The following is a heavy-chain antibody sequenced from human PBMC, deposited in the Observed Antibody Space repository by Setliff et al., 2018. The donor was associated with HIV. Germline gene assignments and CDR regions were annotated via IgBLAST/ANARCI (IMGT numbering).Heavy chain of an antibody. D-gene: IGHD3-16*01. CDR3: ARGGSRGLDY. CDR2: IFTSGST. CDR1: SDSITTYY. V-gene: IGHV4-4*07. Sequence: SETLSLTCSVSSDSITTYYWAWIRRPVGKGLEWIGRIFTSGSTNYNPSLKSRVTMSFDRSKNQFSLKLTSMTAADTAVYYCARGGSRGLDYWGQGTPVTVSS. J-gene: IGHJ4*02.